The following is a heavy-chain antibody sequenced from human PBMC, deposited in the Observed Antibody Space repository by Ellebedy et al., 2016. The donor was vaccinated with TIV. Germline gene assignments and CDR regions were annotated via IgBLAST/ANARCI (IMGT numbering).Heavy chain of an antibody. CDR3: ARAGVGVTFVLSAFDI. CDR1: AYTFTTYA. D-gene: IGHD1-26*01. V-gene: IGHV1-3*01. Sequence: AASVKVSCKASAYTFTTYAMHWVRQAPGQRLEWMGWINAGNGNTKYSQKFQGRVTITSDTSASTAYMELSSLRSEDTAVYYCARAGVGVTFVLSAFDIWGQGTMVTVSS. J-gene: IGHJ3*02. CDR2: INAGNGNT.